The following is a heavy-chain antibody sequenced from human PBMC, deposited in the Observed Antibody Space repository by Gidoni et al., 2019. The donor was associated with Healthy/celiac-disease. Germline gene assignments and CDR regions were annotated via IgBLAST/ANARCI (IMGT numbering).Heavy chain of an antibody. Sequence: VQLQESCPGLVKPPETLSLTCTASDGSICSYYWSCIRQRPGKGLKWFEYTYYSENTNYNPSIKSRVTLVVDPSKNQFSLKLSYVTAAATAVSYCAGVVTPSQVPGDAFDNWGQGTMVTVSS. V-gene: IGHV4-59*01. CDR3: AGVVTPSQVPGDAFDN. CDR1: DGSICSYY. CDR2: TYYSENT. J-gene: IGHJ3*02. D-gene: IGHD2-21*02.